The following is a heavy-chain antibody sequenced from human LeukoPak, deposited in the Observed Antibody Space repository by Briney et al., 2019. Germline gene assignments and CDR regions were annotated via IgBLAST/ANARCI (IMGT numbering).Heavy chain of an antibody. CDR2: ISSSSSYI. D-gene: IGHD6-19*01. CDR3: ASDRRGSSGWYGAFDI. V-gene: IGHV3-21*01. Sequence: PGGSLRLSCAASGFTFSSYSMNWVRQAPGKGLEWVSSISSSSSYIYYADSVKGRFTISRDNAKNSLYLQMNSLRAEDTAVYYCASDRRGSSGWYGAFDIWGQGTMVTVSS. J-gene: IGHJ3*02. CDR1: GFTFSSYS.